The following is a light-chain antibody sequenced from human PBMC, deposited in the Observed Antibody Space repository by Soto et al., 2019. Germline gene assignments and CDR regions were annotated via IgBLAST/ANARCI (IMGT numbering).Light chain of an antibody. J-gene: IGKJ1*01. CDR3: QQYSSYSPWL. V-gene: IGKV1-5*03. Sequence: DIQVAQSPSTLSASVGDRVTITCRASQSVNAWLAWYQQKPGTAPKLLIYKASTLDRGVSSRFSGSGSGTEFTLTISSLQPEDSVTYYCQQYSSYSPWLFGQGTKVEI. CDR2: KAS. CDR1: QSVNAW.